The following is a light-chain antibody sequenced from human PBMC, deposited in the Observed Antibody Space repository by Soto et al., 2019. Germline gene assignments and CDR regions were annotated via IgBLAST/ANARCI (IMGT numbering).Light chain of an antibody. J-gene: IGLJ1*01. CDR2: GNS. CDR1: SSNIGAGYD. V-gene: IGLV1-40*01. Sequence: QSVLTQPPSVSGAQGQRVTISCTGSSSNIGAGYDVHWYQQLPGTAPKPLIYGNSNRPSGVPDRFSGSKSGTSASLAITGLHAEDEADYYCQSYDSSLSGVFGTGTKLTVL. CDR3: QSYDSSLSGV.